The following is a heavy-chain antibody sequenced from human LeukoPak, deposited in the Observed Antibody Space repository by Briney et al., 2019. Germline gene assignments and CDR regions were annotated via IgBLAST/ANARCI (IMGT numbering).Heavy chain of an antibody. Sequence: GGSLRLSCGASGFNFDTYAMHWVVRAIGERLVGVSGISWNSGSIGYADSVKGRFTISRDNAKNSLYLQMNSLRAEDTALYYCAKDGIEDYYYYGMDVWGQGTTVTVSS. CDR2: ISWNSGSI. V-gene: IGHV3-9*01. CDR1: GFNFDTYA. D-gene: IGHD2-15*01. J-gene: IGHJ6*02. CDR3: AKDGIEDYYYYGMDV.